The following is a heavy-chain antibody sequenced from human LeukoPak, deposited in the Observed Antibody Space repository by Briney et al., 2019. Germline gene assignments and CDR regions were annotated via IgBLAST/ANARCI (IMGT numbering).Heavy chain of an antibody. Sequence: PSETLSLTCTVSGGSISSSSYYWGWIRQPPGKGLEWIGSIYYSGSTYYNPSLKSRVTISVDTSKNQFSLKLSSVTAADTAVYYCASQRELLWFGELFGAFDIWGQGTMVTVSS. D-gene: IGHD3-10*01. V-gene: IGHV4-39*01. CDR2: IYYSGST. CDR1: GGSISSSSYY. CDR3: ASQRELLWFGELFGAFDI. J-gene: IGHJ3*02.